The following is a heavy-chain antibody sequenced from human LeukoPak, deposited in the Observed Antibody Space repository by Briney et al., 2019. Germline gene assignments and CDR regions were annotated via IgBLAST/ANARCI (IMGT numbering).Heavy chain of an antibody. CDR3: ARDFGMATIKPPYWYFDL. CDR1: GFTFSDYY. D-gene: IGHD5-12*01. V-gene: IGHV3-11*01. CDR2: ISSSGSTI. Sequence: PGGSLRLSCAASGFTFSDYYMSWLRQAPGKGLEWVSYISSSGSTIYYADSVKGRFTISRDNAKNSLYLQMNSLRAEDTAVYYCARDFGMATIKPPYWYFDLWGRGTLVTVSS. J-gene: IGHJ2*01.